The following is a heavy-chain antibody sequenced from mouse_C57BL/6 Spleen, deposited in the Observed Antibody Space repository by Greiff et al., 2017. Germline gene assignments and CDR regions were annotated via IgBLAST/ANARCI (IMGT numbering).Heavy chain of an antibody. V-gene: IGHV1-75*01. CDR1: GYTFTDYY. D-gene: IGHD1-1*01. CDR3: AMSYYGSSYGYWYFDV. Sequence: QVQLKQPGPELVKPGASVTISCKASGYTFTDYYINWVKQRPGQGLEWIGWIFPGSGSTYYNEKFKGKATLTVDKSSSTAYMLLSSLTSEDSAVYFCAMSYYGSSYGYWYFDVWGTGTTVTVSS. J-gene: IGHJ1*03. CDR2: IFPGSGST.